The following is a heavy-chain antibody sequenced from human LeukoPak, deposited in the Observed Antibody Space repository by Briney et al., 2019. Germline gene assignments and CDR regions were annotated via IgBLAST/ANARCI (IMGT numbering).Heavy chain of an antibody. V-gene: IGHV3-7*01. CDR1: GFTFSSYA. CDR3: ARDRGSQSMDV. CDR2: IKQDGSEK. D-gene: IGHD1-26*01. Sequence: GGSLSLSCAASGFTFSSYAMSWVRQAPGKGLEWVANIKQDGSEKNYLDSVKGRVTISRDNAKNSLYLQMNSLRVEDTAVYYCARDRGSQSMDVWGQGTTVTVSS. J-gene: IGHJ6*02.